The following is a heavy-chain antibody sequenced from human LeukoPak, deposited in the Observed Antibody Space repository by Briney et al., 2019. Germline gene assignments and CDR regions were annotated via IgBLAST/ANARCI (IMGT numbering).Heavy chain of an antibody. Sequence: KTSETLSLTCTVSGDSINSSSYYWGWIRLHPGKGLEWVGSIYYTGITHYNPSLKSRVTISVDTSKNRFSLKLSSVAAADTAVYYCARHLLRSHYPPYNWFDPWGREPWSPSPQ. CDR1: GDSINSSSYY. V-gene: IGHV4-39*01. D-gene: IGHD2-15*01. CDR2: IYYTGIT. J-gene: IGHJ5*02. CDR3: ARHLLRSHYPPYNWFDP.